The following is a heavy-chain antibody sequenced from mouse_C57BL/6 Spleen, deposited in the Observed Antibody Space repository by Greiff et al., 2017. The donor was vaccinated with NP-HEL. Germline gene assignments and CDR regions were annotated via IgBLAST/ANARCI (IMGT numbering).Heavy chain of an antibody. CDR1: GYTFTSYG. V-gene: IGHV1-81*01. Sequence: QVQLKQSGAELARPGASVKLSCKASGYTFTSYGISWVKQRTGQGLEWIGEIYPRSGNTYYNEKFKGKATLTADKSSSTAYMELRSLTSEDSAVYFCARGNKGVSYWGQGTLVTVSA. CDR3: ARGNKGVSY. D-gene: IGHD5-2*01. CDR2: IYPRSGNT. J-gene: IGHJ3*01.